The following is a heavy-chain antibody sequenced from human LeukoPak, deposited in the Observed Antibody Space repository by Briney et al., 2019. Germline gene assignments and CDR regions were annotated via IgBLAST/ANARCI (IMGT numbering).Heavy chain of an antibody. Sequence: PGGSLRLSCAASGFTFSSNYMSWVRQAPGKGLEWVSVIYSGDNTYYADSVKGRFTISRDNSKNTLYLQMNSLRAEDTAVYYCARDTAAHNYYYYMDVWGKGTTVTVSS. CDR3: ARDTAAHNYYYYMDV. J-gene: IGHJ6*03. CDR1: GFTFSSNY. V-gene: IGHV3-66*02. D-gene: IGHD5-18*01. CDR2: IYSGDNT.